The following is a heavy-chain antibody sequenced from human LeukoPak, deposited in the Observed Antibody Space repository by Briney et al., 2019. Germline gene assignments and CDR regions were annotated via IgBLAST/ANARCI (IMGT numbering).Heavy chain of an antibody. V-gene: IGHV3-23*01. CDR1: GFTFSSYA. J-gene: IGHJ6*02. Sequence: GGSLRLSCAASGFTFSSYAMSWVRQAPGKGLEWVSALSGSGANTYYADSVKGRFTISRDNSKNTLYLQVNSLRAEDTAVYYCAKGVGCSGGTCYSGQGMDVWGQGTTVTVSS. CDR2: LSGSGANT. CDR3: AKGVGCSGGTCYSGQGMDV. D-gene: IGHD2-15*01.